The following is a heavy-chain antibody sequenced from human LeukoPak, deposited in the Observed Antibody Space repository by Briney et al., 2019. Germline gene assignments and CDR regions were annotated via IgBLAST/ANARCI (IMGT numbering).Heavy chain of an antibody. V-gene: IGHV3-23*01. CDR2: ISGSGGST. CDR1: GFTFSSYA. Sequence: AGGSLRLSCAASGFTFSSYAMSWVRQAPGKELEWVSAISGSGGSTYYADSVKGRFTISRDNAKNSLYLQMNSLRAEDTAVYYCARGDFVVVTAIMFFGGQGTLVTVSS. CDR3: ARGDFVVVTAIMFF. D-gene: IGHD2-21*02. J-gene: IGHJ4*02.